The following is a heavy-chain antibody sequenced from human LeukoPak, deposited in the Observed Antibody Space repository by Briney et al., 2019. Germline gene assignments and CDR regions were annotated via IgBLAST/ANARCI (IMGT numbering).Heavy chain of an antibody. Sequence: GSLRLSCAASGFTFSNAWMNWVRQAPGKGLEWVGRIKSKTDDGTTDYAAPVKGRFTISRDDSKNTLYLQMNSLKTEDTAVYYCTTIRRYTVVVTATIDYWGQGTLVTVSS. CDR1: GFTFSNAW. CDR3: TTIRRYTVVVTATIDY. CDR2: IKSKTDDGTT. D-gene: IGHD2-21*02. J-gene: IGHJ4*02. V-gene: IGHV3-15*01.